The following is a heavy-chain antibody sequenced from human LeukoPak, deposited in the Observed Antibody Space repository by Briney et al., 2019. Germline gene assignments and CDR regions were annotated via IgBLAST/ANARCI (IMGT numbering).Heavy chain of an antibody. Sequence: SVRVSCKASGGTFSRYAISWVRQAPGQGLDWMGGIIPIFGTANYAQKFQGRVTITADESTSTAYMELSSLRSEDTAVYYCARGAYCSGGSCYDYWGQGTLVTVSS. V-gene: IGHV1-69*13. J-gene: IGHJ4*02. CDR1: GGTFSRYA. CDR3: ARGAYCSGGSCYDY. CDR2: IIPIFGTA. D-gene: IGHD2-15*01.